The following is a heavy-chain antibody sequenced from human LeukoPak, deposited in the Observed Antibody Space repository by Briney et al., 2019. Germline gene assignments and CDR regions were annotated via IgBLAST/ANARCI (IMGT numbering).Heavy chain of an antibody. Sequence: GGSLRLSCAASGFTFSSYAMSWVRQAPGEGVEWGSAVSGSGGSTYYADSVKGGFTISRDNSKNTLYLQMNSLRAEDTAVYYCARDEDYGGNSEAFDIWGQGTMVTVSS. CDR1: GFTFSSYA. J-gene: IGHJ3*02. V-gene: IGHV3-23*01. CDR3: ARDEDYGGNSEAFDI. CDR2: VSGSGGST. D-gene: IGHD4-23*01.